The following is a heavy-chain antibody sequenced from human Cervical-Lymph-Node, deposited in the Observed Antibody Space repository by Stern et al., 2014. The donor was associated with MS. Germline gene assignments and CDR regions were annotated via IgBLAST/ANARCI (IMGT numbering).Heavy chain of an antibody. J-gene: IGHJ3*02. CDR3: ATSTASDAFDI. Sequence: VQLVDSGGGVVQPGRSLRLSCVASGLTFSTSVMHWVRQAPGKGLEWVAVVWNDGSKEHFTESVKGRFSTSRDTAKNTLHLQMSSLRAEDTAVYFCATSTASDAFDIWGQGTLDTVSS. D-gene: IGHD2/OR15-2a*01. CDR2: VWNDGSKE. V-gene: IGHV3-33*01. CDR1: GLTFSTSV.